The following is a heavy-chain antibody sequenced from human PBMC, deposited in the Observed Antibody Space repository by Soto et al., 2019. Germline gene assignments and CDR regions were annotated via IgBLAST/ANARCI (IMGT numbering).Heavy chain of an antibody. D-gene: IGHD3-22*01. CDR2: ISSSSSYI. Sequence: EVQLVESGGGLVKPGGSLRLSCAASGFTFSSYSMNWVRQDPGKGLEWVSSISSSSSYIYYADSVKGRFTISRDNAKNSLYLQMNSLRAEDTAVYYCAREDYYDSGGDPYFDYWGQGTLVTVSS. CDR1: GFTFSSYS. V-gene: IGHV3-21*01. CDR3: AREDYYDSGGDPYFDY. J-gene: IGHJ4*02.